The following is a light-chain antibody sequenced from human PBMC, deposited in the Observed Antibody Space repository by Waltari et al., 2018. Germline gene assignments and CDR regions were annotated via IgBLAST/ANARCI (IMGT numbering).Light chain of an antibody. CDR3: QSIDASGVYYV. Sequence: SYVLTQPPSLSVSPGQTARITCSGDALPQQYGFWYHQKPGQAPVMIIYNDKERPSAIPDRFSGSSSGTTVTLIISGVRAEDEADYYCQSIDASGVYYVFGGGTKLTVL. J-gene: IGLJ1*01. CDR2: NDK. V-gene: IGLV3-25*03. CDR1: ALPQQY.